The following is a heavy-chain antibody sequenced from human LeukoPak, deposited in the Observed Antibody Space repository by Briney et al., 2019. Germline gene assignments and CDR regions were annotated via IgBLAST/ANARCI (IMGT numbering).Heavy chain of an antibody. Sequence: GGSLRLSCAASGFTFDDYAMHWVRQAPGKGLEWVSGISWNSGSIGYADSAKGRFTISRDNAKNSLYLQMNSLRAEDMALYYCAKGGLRSYRPYYFDYWGQGTLVTVSS. CDR2: ISWNSGSI. V-gene: IGHV3-9*03. CDR3: AKGGLRSYRPYYFDY. D-gene: IGHD1-26*01. CDR1: GFTFDDYA. J-gene: IGHJ4*02.